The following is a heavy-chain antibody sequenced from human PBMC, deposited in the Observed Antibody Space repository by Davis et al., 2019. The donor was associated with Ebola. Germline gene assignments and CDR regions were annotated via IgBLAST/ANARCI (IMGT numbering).Heavy chain of an antibody. Sequence: GESLKISCQGSGYSFTSYWIGWVRQMPGKGLEWMGIIYPGDSDTRYSPSFQGQVTISADKSISTAYLQWSSLKASDTAMYYCASPGREYSNYYYGMDVWGQGTTVTVSS. CDR1: GYSFTSYW. V-gene: IGHV5-51*01. J-gene: IGHJ6*02. D-gene: IGHD4-11*01. CDR3: ASPGREYSNYYYGMDV. CDR2: IYPGDSDT.